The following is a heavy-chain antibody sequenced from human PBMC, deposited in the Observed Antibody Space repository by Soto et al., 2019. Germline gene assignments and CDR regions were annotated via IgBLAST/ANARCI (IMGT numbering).Heavy chain of an antibody. J-gene: IGHJ4*02. D-gene: IGHD3-10*01. Sequence: PSETLSLTCTVSGGSISSSGYYWGWIRQPPGKGLEWIGNIYYSGSTNYNPSLKSRVTISVDTSKNQFSLKVSSVTAAVTAVYYCARRSYYGSGSIFDYWGQGTLVTVSS. CDR1: GGSISSSGYY. CDR3: ARRSYYGSGSIFDY. V-gene: IGHV4-39*01. CDR2: IYYSGST.